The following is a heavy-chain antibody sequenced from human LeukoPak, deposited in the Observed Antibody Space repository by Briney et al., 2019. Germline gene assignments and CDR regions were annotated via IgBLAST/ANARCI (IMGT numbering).Heavy chain of an antibody. Sequence: ASVKVSCKASGYTFTGYYMHWVRQAPGQGLDWMGWINPNSGGTYYAQKFQGSVTMTRDTSISTAYMELSRLKSDDTAVYYCARGRRILVGDTNAGDYFDYWGQGTLVTVSS. V-gene: IGHV1-2*02. CDR1: GYTFTGYY. D-gene: IGHD1-26*01. CDR3: ARGRRILVGDTNAGDYFDY. J-gene: IGHJ4*02. CDR2: INPNSGGT.